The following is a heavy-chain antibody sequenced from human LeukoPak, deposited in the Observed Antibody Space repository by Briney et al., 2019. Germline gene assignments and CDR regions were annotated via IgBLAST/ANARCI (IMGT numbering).Heavy chain of an antibody. CDR2: IIPIFGTA. D-gene: IGHD5-18*01. CDR1: GGTFSSYA. V-gene: IGHV1-69*06. Sequence: ASVNVSCKASGGTFSSYAISWVRQAPGQGLEWMGGIIPIFGTANYAQKFQGRVTITADKSTSTAYMELSSLRSEDTAVYYCARGVDTATPGTYDWGQGTLVTVSS. J-gene: IGHJ4*02. CDR3: ARGVDTATPGTYD.